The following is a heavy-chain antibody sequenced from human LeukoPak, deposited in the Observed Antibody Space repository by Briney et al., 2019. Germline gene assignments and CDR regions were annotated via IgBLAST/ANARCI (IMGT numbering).Heavy chain of an antibody. V-gene: IGHV3-23*01. CDR3: AKEGRSSWYFHEVDY. D-gene: IGHD6-13*01. CDR2: ISVSGSRI. CDR1: GFTVSSNY. Sequence: PGGSLRLSCAASGFTVSSNYMSWVRQAPGKGLEWVSDISVSGSRIYYADSVKGRFTISRDNSKNTLYLQMNSLRAEDTAVYYCAKEGRSSWYFHEVDYWGQGTLVTVSS. J-gene: IGHJ4*02.